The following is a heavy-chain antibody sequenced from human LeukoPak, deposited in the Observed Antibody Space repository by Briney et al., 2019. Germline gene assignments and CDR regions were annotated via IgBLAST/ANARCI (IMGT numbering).Heavy chain of an antibody. V-gene: IGHV3-23*01. D-gene: IGHD6-25*01. CDR3: ASGGAPAGY. CDR1: GFTFSSYA. Sequence: GSLRLSCAASGFTFSSYAMSWVRQAPGKGLEWVSSISNSSGSTYYADSVKGRFTISRDNSKNTLYPQMNSLRAEDTAVYYCASGGAPAGYWGQGTLVIVSS. J-gene: IGHJ4*02. CDR2: ISNSSGST.